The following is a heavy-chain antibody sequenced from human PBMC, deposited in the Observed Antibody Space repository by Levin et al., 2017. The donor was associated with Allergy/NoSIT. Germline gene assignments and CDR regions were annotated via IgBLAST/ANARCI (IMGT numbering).Heavy chain of an antibody. CDR3: ATAFWSGQYFQH. CDR1: GFTVSSNY. J-gene: IGHJ1*01. CDR2: IYSGGST. Sequence: GGSLRLSCAASGFTVSSNYMSWVRQAPGKGLEWVSVIYSGGSTYYADSVKGRFTISRDNSKNTLYLQMNSLRAEDTAVYYCATAFWSGQYFQHWGQGTLVTVSS. D-gene: IGHD3-3*01. V-gene: IGHV3-53*01.